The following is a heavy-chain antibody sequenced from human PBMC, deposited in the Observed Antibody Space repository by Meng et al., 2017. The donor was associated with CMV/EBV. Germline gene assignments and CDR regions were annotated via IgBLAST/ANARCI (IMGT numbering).Heavy chain of an antibody. CDR3: AKDIREQLGPAINY. J-gene: IGHJ4*02. CDR2: ISWNSGSI. Sequence: SLKISCAASGFTFDDYAMNWVRQAPGKGLEWVSGISWNSGSIGYADSVKGRFTISRDNAKNSLYLQMNSLRAEDTALYYCAKDIREQLGPAINYWGQGTLVTVSS. V-gene: IGHV3-9*01. D-gene: IGHD6-6*01. CDR1: GFTFDDYA.